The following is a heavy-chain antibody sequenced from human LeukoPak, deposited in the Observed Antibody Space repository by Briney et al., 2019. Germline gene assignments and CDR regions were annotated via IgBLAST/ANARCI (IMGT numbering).Heavy chain of an antibody. Sequence: ASETLSLTCAVSGGPISSTNWWSWVRQPPGKGLEWIGEIYHSGSTNYNPSLKSRVTISVDTSKNQFSLQLSSVTAADTAVYYCARHFRGAVAPLPFDSWGQGTLVTVSS. CDR1: GGPISSTNW. J-gene: IGHJ4*02. CDR3: ARHFRGAVAPLPFDS. D-gene: IGHD3-3*02. V-gene: IGHV4-4*02. CDR2: IYHSGST.